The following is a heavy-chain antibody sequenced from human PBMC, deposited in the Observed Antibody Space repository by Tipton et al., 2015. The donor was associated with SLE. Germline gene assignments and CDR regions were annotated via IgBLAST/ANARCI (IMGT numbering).Heavy chain of an antibody. CDR1: GYSISSGYY. J-gene: IGHJ2*01. CDR2: INHSGST. V-gene: IGHV4-38-2*01. D-gene: IGHD5-18*01. Sequence: TLSLTCAVSGYSISSGYYWGWIRQPPGKGLEWIGEINHSGSTNYNPSLKSRVTISVDTSKNQFSLKLSSVTAADTAVYYCARGARYSYGPTYWYFDLWGRGTLVTVSS. CDR3: ARGARYSYGPTYWYFDL.